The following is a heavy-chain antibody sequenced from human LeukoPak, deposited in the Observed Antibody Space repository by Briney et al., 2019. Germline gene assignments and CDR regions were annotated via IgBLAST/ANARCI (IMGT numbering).Heavy chain of an antibody. V-gene: IGHV4-59*08. CDR1: GGSISGYY. D-gene: IGHD6-19*01. Sequence: PSETLSLTCTVSGGSISGYYWSWIRQPPGKGLEWIGYIYHNGGTNYNPSLQSRLTISVDTSKNQFSLKLSSVTAADTAVYYCARHLRAVAGGRYFGYWGQGTQVTVSS. J-gene: IGHJ4*02. CDR3: ARHLRAVAGGRYFGY. CDR2: IYHNGGT.